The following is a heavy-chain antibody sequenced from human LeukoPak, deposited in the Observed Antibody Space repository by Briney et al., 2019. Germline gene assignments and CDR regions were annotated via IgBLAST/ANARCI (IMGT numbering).Heavy chain of an antibody. CDR1: GYTFTGYY. CDR2: INPNSGGT. Sequence: GASVKVSCKASGYTFTGYYMHWVRQAPGQGLEWMGWINPNSGGTNYAQKFQGRVTMTRDTSISTAYMELRRLRSDDTAVYYCARLKYSGSYVDLDYWGQGTLVTVSS. CDR3: ARLKYSGSYVDLDY. D-gene: IGHD1-26*01. J-gene: IGHJ4*02. V-gene: IGHV1-2*02.